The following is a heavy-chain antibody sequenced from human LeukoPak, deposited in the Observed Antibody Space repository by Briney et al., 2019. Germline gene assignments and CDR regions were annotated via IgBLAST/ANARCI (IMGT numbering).Heavy chain of an antibody. CDR1: GFTFSNHN. Sequence: GGSLRLSCAASGFTFSNHNMNWVRQAPGKGLEWVSSISTSSSYIYYADSVKGRFTISRDNAKNSLYLQMNGLRAEDTAVYYCARVDPGSYLMFYYVDFWGQGTLVTVSS. V-gene: IGHV3-21*01. CDR3: ARVDPGSYLMFYYVDF. J-gene: IGHJ4*02. D-gene: IGHD3-10*01. CDR2: ISTSSSYI.